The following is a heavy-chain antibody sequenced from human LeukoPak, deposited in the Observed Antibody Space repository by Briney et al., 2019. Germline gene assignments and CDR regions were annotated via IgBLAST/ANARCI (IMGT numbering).Heavy chain of an antibody. V-gene: IGHV3-66*01. CDR2: IYPDGTT. D-gene: IGHD6-19*01. J-gene: IGHJ5*02. CDR3: VRMVTGWPNWIDP. Sequence: GGSLRLSCAASGFTVSSNYMSWVRQAPGKGLEWVAVIYPDGTTNHAGSVRGRFIMSRDNSKNSLYLEMNSLRGEDTAIYYCVRMVTGWPNWIDPWGQGTLVTVSS. CDR1: GFTVSSNY.